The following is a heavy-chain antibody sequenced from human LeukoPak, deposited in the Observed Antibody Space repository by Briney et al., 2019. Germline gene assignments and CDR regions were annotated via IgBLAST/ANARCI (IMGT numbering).Heavy chain of an antibody. CDR1: EFDFFSYG. J-gene: IGHJ4*02. CDR2: IKQDGSEK. V-gene: IGHV3-7*01. D-gene: IGHD3-10*01. CDR3: AKTVWFGELFPFDY. Sequence: GGSLRLSCVASEFDFFSYGMQWVRQAPGKGLEWVANIKQDGSEKYYVDSVKGRFTISRDNAKNSLYLQMNSLRAEDTAVYYCAKTVWFGELFPFDYWGQGTLVTVSS.